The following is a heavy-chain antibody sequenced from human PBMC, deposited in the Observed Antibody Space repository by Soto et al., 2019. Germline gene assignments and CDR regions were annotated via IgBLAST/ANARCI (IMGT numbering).Heavy chain of an antibody. CDR3: ARHTPVWSGYHPPYYYYMDV. D-gene: IGHD3-3*01. CDR2: IYYSGST. V-gene: IGHV4-39*01. J-gene: IGHJ6*03. CDR1: GGSISSSSYY. Sequence: SETLSLTCTVSGGSISSSSYYWGWIRQPPGKGLEWIGSIYYSGSTYYNPSLKSRVTISVDTSKNQFSLKLSSVTAADTAVYYCARHTPVWSGYHPPYYYYMDVWGKGTTVTVSS.